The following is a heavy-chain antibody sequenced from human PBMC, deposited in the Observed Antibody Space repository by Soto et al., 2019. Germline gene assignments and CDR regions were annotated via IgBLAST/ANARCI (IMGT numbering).Heavy chain of an antibody. Sequence: QVQLQESGPELVKPSQTLSLTCTVSGASIISGGYYWSWIRQHPGTGLEWIGYMFYSGGTYYNPSXXGRVTISGDTXXSXFXXELRSVTAADTAVYFCARSSVGASDDYGGASFFDYWGQGTLVTVSS. J-gene: IGHJ4*02. CDR1: GASIISGGYY. D-gene: IGHD4-17*01. V-gene: IGHV4-31*03. CDR2: MFYSGGT. CDR3: ARSSVGASDDYGGASFFDY.